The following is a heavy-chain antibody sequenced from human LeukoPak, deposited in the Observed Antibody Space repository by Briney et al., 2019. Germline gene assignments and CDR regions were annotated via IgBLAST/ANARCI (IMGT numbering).Heavy chain of an antibody. CDR3: ARGPVSNYDYVWGSYRTYNWFDP. D-gene: IGHD3-16*02. CDR2: INHSGST. CDR1: GGSISSYY. V-gene: IGHV4-34*01. J-gene: IGHJ5*02. Sequence: SETLSLTCTVSGGSISSYYWSWIRQPPGKGLEWIGEINHSGSTNYNPSLKSRVTISVDTSKNQFSLKLSSVTAADTAVYYCARGPVSNYDYVWGSYRTYNWFDPRGQGTLVTVSS.